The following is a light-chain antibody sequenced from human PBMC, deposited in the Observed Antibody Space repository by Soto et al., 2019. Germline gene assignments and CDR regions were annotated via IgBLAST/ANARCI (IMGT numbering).Light chain of an antibody. CDR1: SGSIASNY. Sequence: NFMLTQPHSVSESPGKTVTISCTRSSGSIASNYVQWYQQRPGSSPTTVIYEDHQRPSGVPDRFSGSIDSSSNSASLTISGLKTEDEADYYCQSYDRSINWVFGGGTQLTVL. V-gene: IGLV6-57*01. J-gene: IGLJ3*02. CDR3: QSYDRSINWV. CDR2: EDH.